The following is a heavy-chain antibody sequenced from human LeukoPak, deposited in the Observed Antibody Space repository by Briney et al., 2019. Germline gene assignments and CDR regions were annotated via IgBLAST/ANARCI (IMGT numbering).Heavy chain of an antibody. V-gene: IGHV4-59*01. CDR1: GGSISSYY. CDR2: NYYSGST. D-gene: IGHD6-13*01. CDR3: ASMYSSSWYYFDN. Sequence: KTSETLSLTCTVSGGSISSYYWSWIRQPPGKGLEWIGYNYYSGSTTYNPSLESRVTISIDTSKNQFSLNLSSVTAADTAVYYCASMYSSSWYYFDNWGQGTLVTVSS. J-gene: IGHJ5*02.